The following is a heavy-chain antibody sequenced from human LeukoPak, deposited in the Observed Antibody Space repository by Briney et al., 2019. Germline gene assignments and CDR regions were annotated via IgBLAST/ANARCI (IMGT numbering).Heavy chain of an antibody. CDR1: GFTFSSTW. J-gene: IGHJ4*02. Sequence: GGSLRLSCAVSGFTFSSTWMTWVRQAPGKGLEWVANMKQDGSTKHYADSVKGRFTISRDNAKSSLFLQMNSLRVEDTAVYYCARDQVGALDFWGLGSLVTVSS. CDR3: ARDQVGALDF. V-gene: IGHV3-7*01. D-gene: IGHD1-26*01. CDR2: MKQDGSTK.